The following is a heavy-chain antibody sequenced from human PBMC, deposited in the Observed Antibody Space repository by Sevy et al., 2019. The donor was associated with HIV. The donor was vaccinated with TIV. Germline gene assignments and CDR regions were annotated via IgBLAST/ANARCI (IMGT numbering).Heavy chain of an antibody. CDR2: ISLSGSTI. CDR3: ARENRHCTNGVCYGYYGMDV. J-gene: IGHJ6*02. Sequence: GGSLRLSCAASGFTFSNYFMSWIRQAPGKGLEWISYISLSGSTIYYADSVKGRFTISRDNAENSLYLQMNSLRAEDTAVYYYARENRHCTNGVCYGYYGMDVWGQGTTVTVSS. V-gene: IGHV3-11*01. D-gene: IGHD2-8*01. CDR1: GFTFSNYF.